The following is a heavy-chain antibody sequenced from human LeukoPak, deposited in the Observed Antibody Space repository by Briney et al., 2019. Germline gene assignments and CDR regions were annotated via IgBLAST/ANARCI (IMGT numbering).Heavy chain of an antibody. CDR3: AKGLPSHQTPFDY. CDR1: GFTFSSYG. J-gene: IGHJ4*02. CDR2: ISGSGGST. D-gene: IGHD2-2*01. Sequence: PGGSLRLSCAAPGFTFSSYGMSWVRQAPGKGLEWVSAISGSGGSTYYADSVKGRFTISRDNSKNTLYLQMNSLRAEDTAAYYCAKGLPSHQTPFDYWGQGTLVTVSS. V-gene: IGHV3-23*01.